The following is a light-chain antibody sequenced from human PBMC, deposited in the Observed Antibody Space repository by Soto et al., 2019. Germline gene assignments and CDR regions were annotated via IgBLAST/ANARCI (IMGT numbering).Light chain of an antibody. J-gene: IGKJ4*01. V-gene: IGKV3D-15*01. CDR1: QSVDND. Sequence: EIVMTQSPATLSVSPGDRATLSCRASQSVDNDLAWYQQKPGQPPRLLIYDASTRATGIPARFSGSQSGTEFTLTNSSLLSEDSAVYYCQQYNFWPGLTFGGGTRVEIK. CDR2: DAS. CDR3: QQYNFWPGLT.